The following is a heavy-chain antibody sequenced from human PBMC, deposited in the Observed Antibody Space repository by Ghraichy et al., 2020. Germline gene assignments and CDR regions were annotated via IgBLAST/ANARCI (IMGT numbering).Heavy chain of an antibody. CDR2: INSVGSNT. CDR1: GFTFSSYW. CDR3: ARIPDIAARPADY. J-gene: IGHJ4*02. V-gene: IGHV3-74*01. D-gene: IGHD6-6*01. Sequence: GESLNISCAASGFTFSSYWMHWVRQAPGKGLVWVSRINSVGSNTTYADSVKGRFTISRDNAKNTLYLQMNSLRAEDTAVYYCARIPDIAARPADYWGQGTLVTVSS.